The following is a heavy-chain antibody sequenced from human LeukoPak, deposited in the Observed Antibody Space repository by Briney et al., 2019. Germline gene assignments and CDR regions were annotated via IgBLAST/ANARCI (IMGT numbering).Heavy chain of an antibody. CDR1: GDSISSGSYY. CDR3: AREGLQYTLYYFDY. J-gene: IGHJ4*02. Sequence: SQTLSLTCTVSGDSISSGSYYWSWIRQPAGKGLEWIGRIYTSGSTNYHPSLKSRVTISVDTSKNQFSLKLSSVTAADTAVYYCAREGLQYTLYYFDYWGQGTLVTVSS. CDR2: IYTSGST. V-gene: IGHV4-61*02. D-gene: IGHD4-11*01.